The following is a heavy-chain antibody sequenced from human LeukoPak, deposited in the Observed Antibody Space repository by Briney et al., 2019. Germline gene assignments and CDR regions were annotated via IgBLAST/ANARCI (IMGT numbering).Heavy chain of an antibody. CDR3: AKEPSLADSSGY. CDR1: GFTLRRYD. J-gene: IGHJ4*02. CDR2: ISGSVGTT. V-gene: IGHV3-23*01. Sequence: GGSLRLSCAASGFTLRRYDMSWVRQARGKGVEFVSPISGSVGTTYYAHSVHRRSTISRNNSQNTLYLQMNSLRAEDTAVYYCAKEPSLADSSGYWGQGTLVTVSS. D-gene: IGHD3-22*01.